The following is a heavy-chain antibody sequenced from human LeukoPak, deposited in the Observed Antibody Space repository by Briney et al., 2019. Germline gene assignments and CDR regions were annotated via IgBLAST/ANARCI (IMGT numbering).Heavy chain of an antibody. CDR3: ARLSGYSSGHYYSDY. V-gene: IGHV4-59*01. D-gene: IGHD3-22*01. Sequence: SETLSLTCTVSGGSISSYYWSWIRQPPGKGLEWIGYIYYSGSTNYNPSLKSRVTISVDTSKNQFSLKLSSVTAADTAVYYCARLSGYSSGHYYSDYWGQGTLVTVSS. CDR2: IYYSGST. CDR1: GGSISSYY. J-gene: IGHJ4*02.